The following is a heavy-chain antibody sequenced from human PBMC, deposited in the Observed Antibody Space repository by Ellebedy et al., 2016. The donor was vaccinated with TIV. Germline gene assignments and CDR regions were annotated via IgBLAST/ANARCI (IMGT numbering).Heavy chain of an antibody. J-gene: IGHJ5*02. Sequence: PGGSLRLSCAASGFSFDSFAMTWVRQAPGKGLEWVSSIIASGATTHYADSVKGRFTISRDNSKNTLHLQMNSLRAEDTAVYYCARGVDYDFWSGYYKFDPWGQGTLVTVSS. V-gene: IGHV3-23*01. CDR3: ARGVDYDFWSGYYKFDP. CDR2: IIASGATT. CDR1: GFSFDSFA. D-gene: IGHD3-3*01.